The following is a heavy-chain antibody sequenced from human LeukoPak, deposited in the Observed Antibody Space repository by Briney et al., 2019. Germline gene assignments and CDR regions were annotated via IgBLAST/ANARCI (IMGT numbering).Heavy chain of an antibody. J-gene: IGHJ4*02. V-gene: IGHV3-74*01. CDR1: GFSLSGHW. Sequence: GGSLRLSCAASGFSLSGHWMHWVRQAPGKGLVWVSRISGDGSTTNYADSVKGRFTISRDNAKNTLYLQMNSLRADDSAVYYCAGTSTTCCNYWGQGTLVTVSS. D-gene: IGHD2-2*01. CDR3: AGTSTTCCNY. CDR2: ISGDGSTT.